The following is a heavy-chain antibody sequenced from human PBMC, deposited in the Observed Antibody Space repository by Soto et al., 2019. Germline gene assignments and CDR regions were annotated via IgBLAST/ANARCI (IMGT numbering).Heavy chain of an antibody. V-gene: IGHV4-4*07. CDR1: GGSIGSYY. CDR2: IYSSGST. Sequence: SETLSLTCTVSGGSIGSYYWSWIRQPAGKGLEWIGRIYSSGSTNYNDSLKSRITMSVDTSKNQFSLVMTSVTAADTAVYYCARWATGASPHGMDVWGQGATVTVSS. CDR3: ARWATGASPHGMDV. J-gene: IGHJ6*02. D-gene: IGHD2-8*02.